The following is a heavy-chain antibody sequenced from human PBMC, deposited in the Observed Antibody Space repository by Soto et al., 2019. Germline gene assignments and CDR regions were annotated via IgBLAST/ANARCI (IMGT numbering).Heavy chain of an antibody. CDR2: ILSGGTT. Sequence: GGSLRLSCAGSGFTFSIYHMNWVRQAPGKGLEWVSTILSGGTTHYADSVKGRFTISRDNSKNALFLEMNGLRVEDTAVYYCARDDYGDYGPILDFWGQGTLVTVSS. J-gene: IGHJ4*02. V-gene: IGHV3-23*01. D-gene: IGHD4-17*01. CDR3: ARDDYGDYGPILDF. CDR1: GFTFSIYH.